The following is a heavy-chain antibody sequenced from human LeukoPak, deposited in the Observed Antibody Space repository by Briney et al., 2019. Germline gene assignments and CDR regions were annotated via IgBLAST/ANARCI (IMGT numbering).Heavy chain of an antibody. D-gene: IGHD6-6*01. Sequence: SVKVSCKASGGTFSSYAISWVRQAPGQGLEWMGGIIPIFGTANYAQKFQGRVTITADKSTSTAYMELSSLRSEDTAVYYCARGQLVGNYYYYYYMDVWGKGTTVTVSS. CDR3: ARGQLVGNYYYYYYMDV. CDR1: GGTFSSYA. J-gene: IGHJ6*03. CDR2: IIPIFGTA. V-gene: IGHV1-69*06.